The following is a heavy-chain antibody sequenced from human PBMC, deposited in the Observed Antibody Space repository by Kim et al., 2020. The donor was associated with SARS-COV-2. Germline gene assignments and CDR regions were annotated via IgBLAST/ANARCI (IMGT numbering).Heavy chain of an antibody. CDR2: INAGNGNT. D-gene: IGHD2-15*01. V-gene: IGHV1-3*01. J-gene: IGHJ6*02. CDR3: ARDYYCSGGSCYRPYYYYYGMDV. Sequence: ASVKVSCKASGYTFTSYAMHWVRQAPGQRLEWMGSINAGNGNTKYSQKFQGRVTITRDTSASTAYMELSSLRSEDTAVYYCARDYYCSGGSCYRPYYYYYGMDVWGQGTTVTVSS. CDR1: GYTFTSYA.